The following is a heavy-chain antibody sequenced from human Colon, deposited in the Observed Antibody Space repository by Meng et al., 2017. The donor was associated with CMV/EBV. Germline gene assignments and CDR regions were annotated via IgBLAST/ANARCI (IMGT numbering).Heavy chain of an antibody. Sequence: SETLSLTCTVSGGSISSINYYWGWIRQPPGKGLEWIGNVYYRGSTYYNPSLKSRVTISIDTSKNQFSLELKSVTAADTAVYYCMNRAYSQGQDFWGQGMLVTVSS. CDR1: GGSISSINYY. J-gene: IGHJ4*02. CDR3: MNRAYSQGQDF. V-gene: IGHV4-39*07. CDR2: VYYRGST. D-gene: IGHD5-12*01.